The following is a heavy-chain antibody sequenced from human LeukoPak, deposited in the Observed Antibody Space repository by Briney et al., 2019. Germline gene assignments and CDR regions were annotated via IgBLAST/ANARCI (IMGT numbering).Heavy chain of an antibody. D-gene: IGHD6-19*01. CDR3: ARDYYSSGWTFDY. CDR2: IWYDGSNK. Sequence: PGGSLRLSCAASGFTFSSYGMHWVRQAPGKGLEWVAVIWYDGSNKYYADSVKGRFTTSRDNSKNTLYLQMNSLRAEDTAVYYCARDYYSSGWTFDYWGQGTLVTVSS. J-gene: IGHJ4*02. V-gene: IGHV3-33*01. CDR1: GFTFSSYG.